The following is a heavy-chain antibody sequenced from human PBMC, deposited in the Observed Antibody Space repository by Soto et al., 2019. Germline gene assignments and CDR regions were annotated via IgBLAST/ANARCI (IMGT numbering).Heavy chain of an antibody. CDR2: IGTSGSYI. J-gene: IGHJ4*02. CDR3: ARRRAWNDAFDF. Sequence: PGGSLRLSCAVSGFIFSRYSMNWVRQAPGKGLEWVSSIGTSGSYIYDTDSVKGRFTISRDNTKSLSTAYLQWNSLRASDTARYYCARRRAWNDAFDFWGQGVLVTVSS. D-gene: IGHD1-1*01. V-gene: IGHV3-21*04. CDR1: GFIFSRYS.